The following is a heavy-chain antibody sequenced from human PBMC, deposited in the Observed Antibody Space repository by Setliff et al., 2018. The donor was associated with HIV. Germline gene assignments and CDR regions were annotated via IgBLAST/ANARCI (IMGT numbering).Heavy chain of an antibody. CDR1: GFSLSTSGVG. D-gene: IGHD2-15*01. Sequence: SGPTLVNPTQTLTLTCTFSGFSLSTSGVGVGWIRQPPGKALEWLALFYWDDDKRYSPSLKSRLTITQDTSKNQVVLTMTNMDPVDTATYYCAHVLVVVAAYYFDYWGQGTLVTVSS. CDR3: AHVLVVVAAYYFDY. V-gene: IGHV2-5*02. CDR2: FYWDDDK. J-gene: IGHJ4*02.